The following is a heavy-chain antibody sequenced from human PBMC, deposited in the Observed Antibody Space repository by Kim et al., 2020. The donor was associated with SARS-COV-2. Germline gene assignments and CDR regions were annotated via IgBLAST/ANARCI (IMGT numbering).Heavy chain of an antibody. D-gene: IGHD6-13*01. Sequence: SETLSLTCTVSGGSISSYYWSWIRQPPGKGLEWIGYIYYSGSTNYNPSLKSRVTISVDTSKNQFSLKLSSVTAADTAVYYCARGSPSSSWGPKVDYWGQGTLVTVSS. CDR1: GGSISSYY. V-gene: IGHV4-59*01. CDR3: ARGSPSSSWGPKVDY. CDR2: IYYSGST. J-gene: IGHJ4*02.